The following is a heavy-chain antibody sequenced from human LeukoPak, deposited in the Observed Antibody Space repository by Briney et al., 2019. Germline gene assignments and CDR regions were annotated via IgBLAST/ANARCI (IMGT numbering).Heavy chain of an antibody. D-gene: IGHD6-13*01. V-gene: IGHV3-33*01. J-gene: IGHJ6*02. CDR1: GFTFSSYG. CDR3: ARVELVVGYYYGMDV. Sequence: GRSLRLSFGPSGFTFSSYGMHWVRQAPGKGLEWVAVIWYDGSNKYYADYVKGRFTISRDNSKNTLYLQMNSLRAEDTAVYYCARVELVVGYYYGMDVWGQGTTVTVSS. CDR2: IWYDGSNK.